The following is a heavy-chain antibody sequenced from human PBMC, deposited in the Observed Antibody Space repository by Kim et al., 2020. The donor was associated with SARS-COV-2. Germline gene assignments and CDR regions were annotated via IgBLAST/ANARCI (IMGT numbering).Heavy chain of an antibody. Sequence: GGSLRLSCAASGFTVSSNYMSWVRQAPGKGLEWVSVIYSGGSTYYADSVKGRFTISRDNSKNTLYLQMNSLRAEDTAVYYCAGDGGGCSGGSCPEGYWGQGTLVTVSS. J-gene: IGHJ4*02. CDR1: GFTVSSNY. CDR2: IYSGGST. V-gene: IGHV3-66*01. CDR3: AGDGGGCSGGSCPEGY. D-gene: IGHD2-15*01.